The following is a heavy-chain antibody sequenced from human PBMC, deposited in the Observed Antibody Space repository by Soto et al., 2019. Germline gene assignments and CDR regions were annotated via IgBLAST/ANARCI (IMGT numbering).Heavy chain of an antibody. CDR2: INHSGST. CDR3: ARGGPHSSSWFRMSRLNWFDP. Sequence: KPSETLSLTCAVYGGSFSGYYWSWIRQPPGKGLEWIGEINHSGSTNYNPSLKSRVTISVDASKNQFSLKLSSVTAADTAVYYCARGGPHSSSWFRMSRLNWFDPWGQGTLVTVSS. CDR1: GGSFSGYY. J-gene: IGHJ5*02. V-gene: IGHV4-34*01. D-gene: IGHD6-13*01.